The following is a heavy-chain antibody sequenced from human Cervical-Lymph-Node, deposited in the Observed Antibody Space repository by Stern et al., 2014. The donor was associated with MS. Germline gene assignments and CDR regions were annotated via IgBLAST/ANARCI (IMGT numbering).Heavy chain of an antibody. J-gene: IGHJ4*02. V-gene: IGHV5-51*01. Sequence: EVQLMQSGAELIRPGESLEISCKGSGFKFSIYWIAWVRQMPGKGLEWMGIIYPGDSETRYSPSFQGQVTMSADKSTSTAYLQWSSLNASDTAMYFCARQTTAWASDVWGQGTLVTVSS. CDR2: IYPGDSET. D-gene: IGHD1-14*01. CDR1: GFKFSIYW. CDR3: ARQTTAWASDV.